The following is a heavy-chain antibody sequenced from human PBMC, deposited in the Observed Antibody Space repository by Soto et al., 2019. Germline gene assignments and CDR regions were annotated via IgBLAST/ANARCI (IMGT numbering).Heavy chain of an antibody. Sequence: VASVKVSCKASGGTFSSYAISWVRQAPGQGLEWMGGIIPIFGTANYAQKFQGRVTITADESTSTAYMELSSLRSEDTAVYYCARGGNYYDSSGLGPEYYFDYWGQGTLVTVSS. CDR1: GGTFSSYA. J-gene: IGHJ4*02. V-gene: IGHV1-69*13. CDR3: ARGGNYYDSSGLGPEYYFDY. CDR2: IIPIFGTA. D-gene: IGHD3-22*01.